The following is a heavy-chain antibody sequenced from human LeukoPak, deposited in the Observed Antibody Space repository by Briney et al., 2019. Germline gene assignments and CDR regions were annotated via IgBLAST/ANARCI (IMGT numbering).Heavy chain of an antibody. CDR1: GFTFSSYA. J-gene: IGHJ4*02. Sequence: GGSLRLSCAASGFTFSSYAMSWVRQAPGKGLEWVSAISGSGGSTYYADSVKGRFTISRDNSKNTLYLQMNSLRAEDTAVYHCAKAEEGPSGGNEPKIVGAFSPLGRWGQGTLVTVSS. V-gene: IGHV3-23*01. CDR3: AKAEEGPSGGNEPKIVGAFSPLGR. D-gene: IGHD1-26*01. CDR2: ISGSGGST.